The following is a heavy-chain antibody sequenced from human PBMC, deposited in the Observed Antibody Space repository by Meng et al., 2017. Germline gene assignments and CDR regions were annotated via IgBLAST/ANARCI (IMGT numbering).Heavy chain of an antibody. CDR3: ATISPRDSSGLSFDY. J-gene: IGHJ4*02. V-gene: IGHV7-4-1*02. CDR2: ISAYNGNT. D-gene: IGHD3-22*01. Sequence: QVPVVQSGAEMKGPGGDVKGTCNASGYTFTRYSIRWVRQAPGQGLGWMGWISAYNGNTTYAQGFTGRFVFSVDTSVSTAYLQISSLKAEDTAVYYCATISPRDSSGLSFDYWGQGTLVTVSS. CDR1: GYTFTRYS.